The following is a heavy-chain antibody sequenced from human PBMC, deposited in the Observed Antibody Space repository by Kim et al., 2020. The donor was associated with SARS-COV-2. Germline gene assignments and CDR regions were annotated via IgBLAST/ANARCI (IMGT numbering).Heavy chain of an antibody. CDR2: IYYSGST. CDR3: ARLDTYYDILTGYSYYYGMDV. CDR1: GGSISSYY. D-gene: IGHD3-9*01. V-gene: IGHV4-59*08. Sequence: SETLSRTCTVSGGSISSYYWSWIRQPPGKGLEWIGDIYYSGSTNYNPSLKSRVTISVDTSKNQFSLKLSAVTAADTAVYYCARLDTYYDILTGYSYYYGMDVWGPGATVTVSS. J-gene: IGHJ6*02.